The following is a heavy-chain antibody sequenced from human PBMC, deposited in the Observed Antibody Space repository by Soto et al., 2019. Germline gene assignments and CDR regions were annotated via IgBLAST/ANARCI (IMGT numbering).Heavy chain of an antibody. CDR3: ARDEGYCSGGSCPSGDY. D-gene: IGHD2-15*01. Sequence: SETLSLTCAVYGGSFSGYYWSWIRQPPGKGLEWIGEINHSGSTNYNPSLKSRVTISVDTSKNQFSLKLSSVTAADTAVYYCARDEGYCSGGSCPSGDYWGQGTLVTVSS. CDR1: GGSFSGYY. CDR2: INHSGST. J-gene: IGHJ4*02. V-gene: IGHV4-34*01.